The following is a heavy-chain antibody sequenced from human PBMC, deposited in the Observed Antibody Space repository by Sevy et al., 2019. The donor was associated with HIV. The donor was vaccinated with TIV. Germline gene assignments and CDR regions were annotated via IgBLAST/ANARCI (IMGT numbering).Heavy chain of an antibody. Sequence: SETLSLTCTVSGGSISSSSYYWGWIRQPPGKGLEWIGSIYYSGSTYYNPSLKSRVTISVDTSKNQFSLKLSSVTASDTVVYYCACTRLGYCSSTSCYFWFDPWGQGALVTVSS. CDR1: GGSISSSSYY. V-gene: IGHV4-39*01. CDR2: IYYSGST. D-gene: IGHD2-2*01. CDR3: ACTRLGYCSSTSCYFWFDP. J-gene: IGHJ5*02.